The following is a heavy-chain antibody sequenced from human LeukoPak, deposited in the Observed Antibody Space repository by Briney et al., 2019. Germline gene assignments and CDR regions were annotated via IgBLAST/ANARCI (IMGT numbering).Heavy chain of an antibody. V-gene: IGHV4-59*01. D-gene: IGHD3/OR15-3a*01. CDR2: IYYSGST. CDR3: AREGLYYYYYYMDV. Sequence: PSETLSLTCTVSSGSISSYYWSWIRQPPGKGLEWIGYIYYSGSTNYNPSLKSRVTISVDTSKNQFSPKLSSVTAADTAVYYCAREGLYYYYYYMDVWGKGTTVTVSS. CDR1: SGSISSYY. J-gene: IGHJ6*03.